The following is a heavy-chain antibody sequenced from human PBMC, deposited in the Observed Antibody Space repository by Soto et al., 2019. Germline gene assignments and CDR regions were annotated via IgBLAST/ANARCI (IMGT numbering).Heavy chain of an antibody. D-gene: IGHD5-18*01. CDR1: GFTFNTYS. CDR3: TRYTGRSPLAY. V-gene: IGHV3-48*01. CDR2: ISSSSSTI. Sequence: EVQLVESGGGLVQPGGSLRLSCAASGFTFNTYSMNCVRQAPGKGLEWVSYISSSSSTIYSAASVKGRFTLSRDNAKNSMYLQMNSMTAEDTAVYYGTRYTGRSPLAYWGQGTLVTVSS. J-gene: IGHJ4*02.